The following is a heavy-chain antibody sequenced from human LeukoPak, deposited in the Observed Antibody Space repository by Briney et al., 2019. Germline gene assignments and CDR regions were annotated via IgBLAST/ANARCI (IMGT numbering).Heavy chain of an antibody. D-gene: IGHD3-22*01. CDR2: ISGSGGST. CDR1: GFTFGSYA. J-gene: IGHJ4*02. Sequence: GGSLRPSCAASGFTFGSYALSWVRQVPGKGLEWVSSISGSGGSTYYADSVKGRFTISRDNSKNTLYLQMNSLRAEDMAVYYCSKLYYYDSSGYWGQGTLVTVSS. CDR3: SKLYYYDSSGY. V-gene: IGHV3-23*01.